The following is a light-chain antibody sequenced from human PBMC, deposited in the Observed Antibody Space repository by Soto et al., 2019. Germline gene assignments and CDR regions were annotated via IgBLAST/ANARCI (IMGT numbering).Light chain of an antibody. CDR1: STDVGFYNY. J-gene: IGLJ1*01. CDR2: EVT. Sequence: QSALTQPASVPGSPGQSITISCLGTSTDVGFYNYVSWYQQHPGKAPKLMIYEVTNRPSGVSNRFSGSKSGNTASLTISGLLAEDEADYYCSSYTTTSTYVFGTGTKLTVL. V-gene: IGLV2-14*01. CDR3: SSYTTTSTYV.